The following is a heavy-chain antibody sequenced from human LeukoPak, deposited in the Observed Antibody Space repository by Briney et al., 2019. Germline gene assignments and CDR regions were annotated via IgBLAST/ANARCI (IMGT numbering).Heavy chain of an antibody. J-gene: IGHJ4*02. CDR2: ISGSGGST. CDR3: AKDTAAAGLMTR. CDR1: GFTFSSYA. V-gene: IGHV3-23*01. D-gene: IGHD6-13*01. Sequence: QTGGSLRLSCAASGFTFSSYAMSWVRRAPGKGLEWVSAISGSGGSTYYADSVKGRFTISRDNSKNTLYLQMNSLRAEDTAVYYCAKDTAAAGLMTRWGQGTLVTVSS.